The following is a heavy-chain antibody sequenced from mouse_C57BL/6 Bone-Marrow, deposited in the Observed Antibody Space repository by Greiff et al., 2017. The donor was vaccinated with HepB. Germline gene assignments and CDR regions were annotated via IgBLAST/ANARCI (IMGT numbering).Heavy chain of an antibody. CDR1: GFSLTSYG. Sequence: QVQLKESGPGLVQPSQSLSITCTVSGFSLTSYGVHWVRQSPGKGLEWLGVIWSGGSTDYNAAFISRLSISKDNSKSQVFFKMNSLQADDTAIYYCARKGTTVVAYWYFDVWGTGTTVTVSS. CDR2: IWSGGST. J-gene: IGHJ1*03. D-gene: IGHD1-1*01. CDR3: ARKGTTVVAYWYFDV. V-gene: IGHV2-2*01.